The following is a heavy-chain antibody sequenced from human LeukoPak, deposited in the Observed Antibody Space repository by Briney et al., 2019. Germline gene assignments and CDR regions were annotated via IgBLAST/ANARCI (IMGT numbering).Heavy chain of an antibody. CDR2: IIPILGIA. CDR3: ARGTVYSYGSAYYFDY. D-gene: IGHD5-18*01. Sequence: SVKVSCKTSGGTFSTYAISWVRQAPGQGLEWMGRIIPILGIANYAQKFQGRVTITADKSTSTAYMELSSLRSEDTAVYYCARGTVYSYGSAYYFDYWGQGTLVTVSS. CDR1: GGTFSTYA. V-gene: IGHV1-69*04. J-gene: IGHJ4*02.